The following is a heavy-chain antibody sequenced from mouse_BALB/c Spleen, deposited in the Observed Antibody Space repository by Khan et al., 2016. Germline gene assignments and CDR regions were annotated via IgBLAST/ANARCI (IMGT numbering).Heavy chain of an antibody. J-gene: IGHJ4*01. V-gene: IGHV2-9*02. CDR3: ARGLTGRDYYAMDY. Sequence: VQLQESGPGLVAPSQSLSITCTVSGFSLTSYGVHWVRQPPGKGLEWLGVIWAGGSTNYNSALMSRLSISKDNSKSQVFLKMNSLQTDDTAMYYCARGLTGRDYYAMDYWGQGTSVTVSS. D-gene: IGHD4-1*01. CDR2: IWAGGST. CDR1: GFSLTSYG.